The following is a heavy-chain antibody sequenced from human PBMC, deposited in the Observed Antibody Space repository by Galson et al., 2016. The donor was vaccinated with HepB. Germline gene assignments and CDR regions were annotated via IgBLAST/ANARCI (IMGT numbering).Heavy chain of an antibody. D-gene: IGHD3-9*01. V-gene: IGHV1-69*13. Sequence: SVKVSCKASGCTFSTYAINWVRQAPGQGLEWMGGSNTIFGPANYAQKFQGRVTITADGSTSTAYMELRSLRSEDTAVYYCARAGSSLTAYYNWGQGTLVTVSS. CDR3: ARAGSSLTAYYN. J-gene: IGHJ4*02. CDR2: SNTIFGPA. CDR1: GCTFSTYA.